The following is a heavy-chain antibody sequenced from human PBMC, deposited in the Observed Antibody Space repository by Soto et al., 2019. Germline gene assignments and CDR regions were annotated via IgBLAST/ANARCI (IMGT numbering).Heavy chain of an antibody. J-gene: IGHJ5*02. CDR2: IIPIFDTA. CDR3: PSISGSYYEPT. CDR1: GGTFSSYA. D-gene: IGHD1-26*01. V-gene: IGHV1-69*01. Sequence: QVQLVQSGAEVKKPGSSVKVSCKASGGTFSSYAISWVRQAPGQGHEWMGGIIPIFDTANYTQKFQGRVTITAHEATSTAYMELSSLRSADTAVYYCPSISGSYYEPTWGQGTLVTVAS.